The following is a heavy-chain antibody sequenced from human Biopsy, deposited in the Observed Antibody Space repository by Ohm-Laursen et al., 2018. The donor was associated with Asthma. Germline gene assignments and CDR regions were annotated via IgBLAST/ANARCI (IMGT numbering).Heavy chain of an antibody. D-gene: IGHD4-17*01. CDR2: IIPFYGTA. Sequence: VKISCNSSGGTFSTFGISWVRQAPGQGLEWMGRIIPFYGTATYAQNFQGRLTLTADESTSTAYMELSSLRSEDTAVYFCARDYDGDYVQRHLPLAYWGQGTLVTVSS. J-gene: IGHJ4*02. CDR3: ARDYDGDYVQRHLPLAY. V-gene: IGHV1-69*13. CDR1: GGTFSTFG.